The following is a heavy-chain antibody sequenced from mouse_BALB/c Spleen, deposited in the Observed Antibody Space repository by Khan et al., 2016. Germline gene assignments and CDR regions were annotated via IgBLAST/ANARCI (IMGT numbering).Heavy chain of an antibody. D-gene: IGHD1-1*01. Sequence: VQLKQSGPELMKPGASVKISCKASGYSFTSYYMHWVKQSHGKSLEWIGYIDPFNGGTSYNQKFKGKATLTVDKSSSTAYMHLSSLTSEDSAVSYGASSTQSCDAMDYWGQGTSVTVSA. CDR3: ASSTQSCDAMDY. CDR2: IDPFNGGT. V-gene: IGHV1S135*01. J-gene: IGHJ4*01. CDR1: GYSFTSYY.